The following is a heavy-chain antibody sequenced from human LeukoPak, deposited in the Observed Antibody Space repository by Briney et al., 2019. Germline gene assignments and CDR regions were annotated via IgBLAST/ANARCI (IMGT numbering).Heavy chain of an antibody. D-gene: IGHD3-3*01. V-gene: IGHV1-2*02. J-gene: IGHJ4*02. CDR2: INPNSGGT. CDR3: ARGITIFGVVIIDFDY. Sequence: ASVKVSCKASGYTFTSYDINWVRQAPGQGLEWMGWINPNSGGTNYAQKFQGRVTMTRDTSISTAYMELSRLRSDDTAVYYCARGITIFGVVIIDFDYWGQGTLVTVSS. CDR1: GYTFTSYD.